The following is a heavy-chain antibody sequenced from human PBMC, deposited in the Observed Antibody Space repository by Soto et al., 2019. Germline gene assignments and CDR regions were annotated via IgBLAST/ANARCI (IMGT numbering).Heavy chain of an antibody. CDR3: ARDLRGRRSGRFDP. Sequence: PSETLSLTCTVSGGPFSRGGYYWSWIRQHPGKGLECIGYIFYTGSTYYNPTLKSRVTMSVDTSKRQFSLNLSSLTAADTAMYYCARDLRGRRSGRFDPWGQGTLVTVSS. CDR1: GGPFSRGGYY. D-gene: IGHD3-10*01. CDR2: IFYTGST. J-gene: IGHJ5*02. V-gene: IGHV4-31*02.